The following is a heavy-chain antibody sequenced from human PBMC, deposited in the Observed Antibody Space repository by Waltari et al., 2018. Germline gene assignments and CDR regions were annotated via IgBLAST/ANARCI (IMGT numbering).Heavy chain of an antibody. CDR3: ARHGPFCTNGVCPIDY. Sequence: EVQLVQSGAEVKKPGESLKISWKVSGYRFTRYWIDRVRPLPGKGLEWMGGIWPGDSDTRYGPSFQGQVTISADKSISTAYLQWSSLRASDTAMYYCARHGPFCTNGVCPIDYWGQGTLVTVSS. V-gene: IGHV5-51*01. D-gene: IGHD2-8*01. CDR1: GYRFTRYW. J-gene: IGHJ4*02. CDR2: IWPGDSDT.